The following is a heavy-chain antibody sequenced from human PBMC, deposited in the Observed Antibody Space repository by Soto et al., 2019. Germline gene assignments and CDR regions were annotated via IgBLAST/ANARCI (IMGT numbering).Heavy chain of an antibody. D-gene: IGHD3-22*01. Sequence: XSVKVSCNASVYTLTGYYIHCVRQAPGQVLEWMGWINPNSGGTNYAQKFQGRVTMNRDTSISTAYMELSRLRSDYTAVYYCARDLVKYDDSSGYYPRNYYYYYGMDAWGQGTTVTVSS. CDR2: INPNSGGT. CDR3: ARDLVKYDDSSGYYPRNYYYYYGMDA. J-gene: IGHJ6*02. CDR1: VYTLTGYY. V-gene: IGHV1-2*02.